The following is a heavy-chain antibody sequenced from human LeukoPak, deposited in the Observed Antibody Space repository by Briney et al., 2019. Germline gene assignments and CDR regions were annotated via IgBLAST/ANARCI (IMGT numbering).Heavy chain of an antibody. Sequence: GGSLRLSCAASGFTFSSYGMHWVRQAPGKGLEWVSFIRYDGSNKYYADSVKGRFTISRDNSKNTLYLQMSSLRAEDTAVYYCATAAVYSNYDRRDFDYWGQGTLVTVSS. CDR2: IRYDGSNK. J-gene: IGHJ4*02. CDR1: GFTFSSYG. D-gene: IGHD4-11*01. CDR3: ATAAVYSNYDRRDFDY. V-gene: IGHV3-30*02.